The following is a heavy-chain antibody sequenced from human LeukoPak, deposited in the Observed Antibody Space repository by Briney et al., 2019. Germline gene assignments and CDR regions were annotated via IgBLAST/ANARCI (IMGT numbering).Heavy chain of an antibody. D-gene: IGHD3-22*01. CDR1: GYSISSGYY. CDR2: IYHSGST. CDR3: ARDRGYYDSSGYYFGAFDI. V-gene: IGHV4-38-2*02. Sequence: SETLSLTCTVSGYSISSGYYWGWIRQPPGKGLEWIGSIYHSGSTYYDPSLKSRVTISVDTSKNQFSLKLSSVTAADTAVYYCARDRGYYDSSGYYFGAFDIWGQGTMVTVSS. J-gene: IGHJ3*02.